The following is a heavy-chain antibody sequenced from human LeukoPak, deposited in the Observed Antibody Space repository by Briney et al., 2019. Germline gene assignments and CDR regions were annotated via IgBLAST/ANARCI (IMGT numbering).Heavy chain of an antibody. D-gene: IGHD5-24*01. V-gene: IGHV4-39*07. CDR2: IYYSGST. Sequence: SETLSLTCTVSGGSISSSSYYWGWIRQPPGKGLEWIGSIYYSGSTYYNPSLKSRVTISVDTSKNQFSLKLSSVTAADTAVYYCARGRGGYNRGSAFDIWGQGTMVTVSS. J-gene: IGHJ3*02. CDR1: GGSISSSSYY. CDR3: ARGRGGYNRGSAFDI.